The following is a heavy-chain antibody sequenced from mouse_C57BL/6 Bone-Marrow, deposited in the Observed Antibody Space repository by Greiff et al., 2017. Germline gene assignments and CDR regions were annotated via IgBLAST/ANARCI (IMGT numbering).Heavy chain of an antibody. CDR3: TTDGYLAMDY. Sequence: VQLQQSGAELVRPGASVKLSCTASGFNIKDDYMHWVKQRPEQGLEWIGWIDPENGDTEYASKFQGKATITADTSSNTAYLQLSSLTSEDTAVYYCTTDGYLAMDYWGQGTSVTVSS. J-gene: IGHJ4*01. D-gene: IGHD2-3*01. CDR1: GFNIKDDY. CDR2: IDPENGDT. V-gene: IGHV14-4*01.